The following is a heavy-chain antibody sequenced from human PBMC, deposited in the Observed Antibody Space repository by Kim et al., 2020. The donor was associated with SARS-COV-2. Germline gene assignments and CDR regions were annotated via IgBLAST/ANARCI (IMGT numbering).Heavy chain of an antibody. J-gene: IGHJ3*02. CDR2: K. Sequence: KYDADSVKGRFTISRDNSKNTLYLQMNSLRAEDTAVYYCARGGSFDAFDIWGQGTMVTVSS. D-gene: IGHD2-15*01. CDR3: ARGGSFDAFDI. V-gene: IGHV3-30*01.